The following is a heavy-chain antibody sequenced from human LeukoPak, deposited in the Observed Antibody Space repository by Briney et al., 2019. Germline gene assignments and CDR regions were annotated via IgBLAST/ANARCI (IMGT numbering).Heavy chain of an antibody. Sequence: PSETLSLTCTVSGGSISSGDYYWSWIRQPPGKGLEWIGYIYYSGSTYYNPSLKSRVTISVDTSKNQFSLKLSSVTAADTAVYYCARDNYYDSSGYYYDWFDPWGQGTLVTVSS. CDR3: ARDNYYDSSGYYYDWFDP. CDR2: IYYSGST. J-gene: IGHJ5*02. V-gene: IGHV4-30-4*01. D-gene: IGHD3-22*01. CDR1: GGSISSGDYY.